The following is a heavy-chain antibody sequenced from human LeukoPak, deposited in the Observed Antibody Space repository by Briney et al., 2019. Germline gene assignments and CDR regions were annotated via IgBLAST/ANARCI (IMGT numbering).Heavy chain of an antibody. CDR2: ILYSGST. CDR3: ARSYATGGYFYYGMDV. CDR1: GGSISSYY. V-gene: IGHV4-59*01. D-gene: IGHD2-15*01. Sequence: KPSETLSLTCTVSGGSISSYYWSWIRQPPGKGLEWIGYILYSGSTDYNPSLKSRVTISVDTSKNQFSLKLSSVTTADTAVYFCARSYATGGYFYYGMDVWGQGTTVTVSS. J-gene: IGHJ6*02.